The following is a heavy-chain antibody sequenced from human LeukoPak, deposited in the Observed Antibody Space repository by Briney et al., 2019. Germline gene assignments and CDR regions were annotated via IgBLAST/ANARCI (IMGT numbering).Heavy chain of an antibody. CDR2: INPNSGGT. CDR1: GYTFTGYY. CDR3: ARGLGSSSSLALGY. J-gene: IGHJ4*02. D-gene: IGHD6-13*01. Sequence: GSVRVSCKASGYTFTGYYMHWVRQAPGEGREGMGWINPNSGGTNYAQNFQGSVTMTTDTSISTPYMELSRLRSDDTAVYYCARGLGSSSSLALGYWGQGTLVTVSS. V-gene: IGHV1-2*02.